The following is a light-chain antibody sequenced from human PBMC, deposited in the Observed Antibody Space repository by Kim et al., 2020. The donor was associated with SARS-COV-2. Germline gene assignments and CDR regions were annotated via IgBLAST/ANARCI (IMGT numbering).Light chain of an antibody. J-gene: IGKJ1*01. V-gene: IGKV3-15*01. CDR1: QSVSHS. CDR3: QQTTDWPWT. CDR2: GAS. Sequence: EIVMTQSPAALSVSPGERVTLSCRASQSVSHSLAWYQQKPGRAPRLLIYGASIRAIGIPDRFSGSGSGTEFSLTISGLQSEDFALYYCQQTTDWPWTFGLGTKLEI.